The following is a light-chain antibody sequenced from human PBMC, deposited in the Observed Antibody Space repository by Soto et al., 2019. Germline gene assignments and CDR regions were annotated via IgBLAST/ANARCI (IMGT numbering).Light chain of an antibody. CDR2: DVS. CDR3: CSLAGGNIFRV. CDR1: SSDVGGYNY. Sequence: QSALTQPRSVSGSPGQSVTISCTGTSSDVGGYNYVSWYQHHPGKAPKFIIFDVSSRPSGVPDRFSGSKSGNTAYLTISGLQAEDEADYDCCSLAGGNIFRVFGGGTKLTVL. V-gene: IGLV2-11*01. J-gene: IGLJ2*01.